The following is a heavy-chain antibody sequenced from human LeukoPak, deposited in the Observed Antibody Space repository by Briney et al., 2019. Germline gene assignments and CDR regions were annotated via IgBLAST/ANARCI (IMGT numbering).Heavy chain of an antibody. CDR2: IIPIFGTA. D-gene: IGHD3-22*01. V-gene: IGHV1-69*06. J-gene: IGHJ4*02. CDR3: ASGDSSGYYSLADY. CDR1: GGTFSSYA. Sequence: ASVKVSCKASGGTFSSYAISWVRQAPGQGLEWMGGIIPIFGTANYAQKFQGRVTITADKSTSTAYMELSSLRSEDTAVYYCASGDSSGYYSLADYWGQGTLVTVSS.